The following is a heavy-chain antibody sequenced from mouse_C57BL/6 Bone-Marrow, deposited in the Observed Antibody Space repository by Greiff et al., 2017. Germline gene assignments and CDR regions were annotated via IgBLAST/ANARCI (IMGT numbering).Heavy chain of an antibody. V-gene: IGHV1-63*01. Sequence: QVHVKQSGAELVRPGTSVKMSCKASGYTFTNYWIGWAKQRPGHGLEWIGDIYPGGGYTNYNEKFKGKATQTADKSSSTAYMQFSSLTSEDSAIYYCARLGGPYFDYWGQGTTLTVSS. J-gene: IGHJ2*01. CDR1: GYTFTNYW. CDR2: IYPGGGYT. CDR3: ARLGGPYFDY.